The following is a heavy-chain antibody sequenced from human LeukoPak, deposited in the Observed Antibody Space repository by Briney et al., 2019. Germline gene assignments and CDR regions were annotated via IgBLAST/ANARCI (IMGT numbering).Heavy chain of an antibody. D-gene: IGHD2-21*01. CDR2: INHDGSGK. V-gene: IGHV3-7*01. CDR1: GFTFSSYG. CDR3: ASDPFNIAAHDAFNF. Sequence: GRSLRLSCAASGFTFSSYGMHWVRQAPGKGLEWVANINHDGSGKYYVDSVKSRLTISRDNAKNSLYLQMNSLRVEDTAVYYCASDPFNIAAHDAFNFWGQGTAVTVSS. J-gene: IGHJ3*01.